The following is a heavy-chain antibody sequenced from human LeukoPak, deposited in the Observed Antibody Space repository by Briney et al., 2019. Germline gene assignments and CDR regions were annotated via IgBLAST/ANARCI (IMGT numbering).Heavy chain of an antibody. V-gene: IGHV1-2*06. D-gene: IGHD7-27*01. J-gene: IGHJ4*02. CDR3: AREVSGDPGGY. CDR2: INPNSGGT. Sequence: ASVKVSCKASGYTFTGYYMHWVRQAPGQGLEWRGRINPNSGGTNYAQKFQDKITMTRDTSISTAYMELSRLRSDDTAVYYCAREVSGDPGGYWGQGTLVTVSS. CDR1: GYTFTGYY.